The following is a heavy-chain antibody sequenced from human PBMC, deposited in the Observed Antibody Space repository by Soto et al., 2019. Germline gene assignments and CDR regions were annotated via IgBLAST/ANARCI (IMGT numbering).Heavy chain of an antibody. Sequence: ASVKVSCKASGGTFSSYAISWVRQAPGQGLEWMGGIIPIFGTANYAQKFQGRVTITADESTSTAYMELSSLRSEDTAVYYCAREGGDYYGMDVWGQGTTVTVSS. CDR1: GGTFSSYA. CDR2: IIPIFGTA. D-gene: IGHD3-16*01. V-gene: IGHV1-69*13. CDR3: AREGGDYYGMDV. J-gene: IGHJ6*02.